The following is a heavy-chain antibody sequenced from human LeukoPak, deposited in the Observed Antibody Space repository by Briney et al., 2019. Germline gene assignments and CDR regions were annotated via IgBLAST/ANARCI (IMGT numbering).Heavy chain of an antibody. CDR2: INPNSGGT. D-gene: IGHD2-8*02. V-gene: IGHV1-2*02. CDR1: GYIFTDYY. Sequence: ASVKVSCKASGYIFTDYYMHWVRQAPGQGLEWMGWINPNSGGTNYAQKFQGRVTMTRDTSISTAYMELSRLRSDDTAMYYCARDYSRGGGVFNYWGQGTLVTVSS. J-gene: IGHJ4*02. CDR3: ARDYSRGGGVFNY.